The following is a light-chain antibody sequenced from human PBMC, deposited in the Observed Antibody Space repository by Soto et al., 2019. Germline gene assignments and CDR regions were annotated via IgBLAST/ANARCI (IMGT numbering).Light chain of an antibody. J-gene: IGKJ5*01. Sequence: DIQMTQSPSSLSASVGDRVTITCRASQGISTWLAWYQQKPEKAPKTLIFDASDLQSGVPSRFSGSGSGTDFTLTIGRLQPDDFATYYCQQYHTFSIAFGQGTRLEI. CDR3: QQYHTFSIA. V-gene: IGKV1D-16*01. CDR1: QGISTW. CDR2: DAS.